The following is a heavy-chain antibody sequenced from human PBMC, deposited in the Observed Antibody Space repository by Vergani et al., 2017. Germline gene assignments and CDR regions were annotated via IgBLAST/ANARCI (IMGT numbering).Heavy chain of an antibody. Sequence: QVQLQQWGAGLLKPSETLSLTCAVYGASFSDFYWNWIRQPPGKGLEWIGEINHSGTINYNPTLKSPFTVSIDTSRDHFSLKLRSVSAADTAVYFCARRAERWETLLRDDFDVWGQGTFVTVSP. CDR3: ARRAERWETLLRDDFDV. CDR1: GASFSDFY. J-gene: IGHJ3*01. D-gene: IGHD1-26*01. V-gene: IGHV4-34*01. CDR2: INHSGTI.